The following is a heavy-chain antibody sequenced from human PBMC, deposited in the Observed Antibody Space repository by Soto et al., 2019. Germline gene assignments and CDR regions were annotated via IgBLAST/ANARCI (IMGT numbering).Heavy chain of an antibody. Sequence: EVQLVESGGDFIKPGGSLRLSCAASGFIFNNAWMSWVRQAPGKGLECDGRIKSKTDGGTTDYAAPVKGRFTISRDDSKNTLYLQMISLKIEDTAVYYCTTATYDFWPGTYYFDFWGQGTLVTVSS. CDR3: TTATYDFWPGTYYFDF. D-gene: IGHD3-3*01. J-gene: IGHJ4*02. CDR2: IKSKTDGGTT. CDR1: GFIFNNAW. V-gene: IGHV3-15*07.